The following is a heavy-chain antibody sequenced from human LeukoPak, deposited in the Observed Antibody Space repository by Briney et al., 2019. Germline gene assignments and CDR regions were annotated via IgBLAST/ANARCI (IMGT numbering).Heavy chain of an antibody. V-gene: IGHV3-48*04. CDR2: ISGSSSTI. CDR3: ATTRGGVVATTSDY. CDR1: GFTVSSYS. D-gene: IGHD5-12*01. J-gene: IGHJ4*02. Sequence: GGSLRLSCAASGFTVSSYSMNWVRQAPGKGLEWVSFISGSSSTIYYADSVKGRFTISRDNAKNSLYLQMNSLRAEDTAAYYCATTRGGVVATTSDYWGQGTLVTVSS.